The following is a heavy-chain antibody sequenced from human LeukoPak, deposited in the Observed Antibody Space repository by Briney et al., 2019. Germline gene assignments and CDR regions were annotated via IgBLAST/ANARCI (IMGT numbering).Heavy chain of an antibody. V-gene: IGHV5-51*01. D-gene: IGHD3/OR15-3a*01. CDR1: GYSFTSYW. CDR2: IYPGDSDT. CDR3: ARRLPGLAAGGNWFDP. Sequence: GESLKISCKGSGYSFTSYWFGWVRQMPGKGLEGMGIIYPGDSDTRYSPSFQGQVTISADKSISTAYLQWSSLKASDTAMYYCARRLPGLAAGGNWFDPGGQGTLVTVSS. J-gene: IGHJ5*02.